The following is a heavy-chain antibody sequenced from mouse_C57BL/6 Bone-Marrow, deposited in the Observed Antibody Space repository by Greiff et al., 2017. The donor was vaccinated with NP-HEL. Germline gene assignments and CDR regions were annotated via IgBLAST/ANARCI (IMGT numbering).Heavy chain of an antibody. CDR3: AFDGSSYGG. D-gene: IGHD1-1*01. V-gene: IGHV1-59*01. J-gene: IGHJ4*01. CDR1: GYTFTSYW. Sequence: QVQLQQPGAELVRPGTSVKLSCKASGYTFTSYWMHWVKQRPGQGLEWIGVIDPSDSYTNYNQKFKGKATLTVDTSSSTANMQLSSLTSEDSAVYYCAFDGSSYGGWGQGTSVTVSS. CDR2: IDPSDSYT.